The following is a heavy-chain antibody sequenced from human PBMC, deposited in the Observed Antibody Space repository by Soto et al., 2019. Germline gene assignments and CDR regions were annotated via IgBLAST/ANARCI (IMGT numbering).Heavy chain of an antibody. Sequence: SETLSLTCTVSGGSINNYYWGWLRQPPGMGLEWIAYISYSGNTNYNPSLKNRVTISVDTSKNQFSLKVSSVTPADTAVYYCVRSLTGFDYHAYWGPGTLVTVSS. CDR3: VRSLTGFDYHAY. CDR2: ISYSGNT. CDR1: GGSINNYY. D-gene: IGHD5-12*01. V-gene: IGHV4-59*01. J-gene: IGHJ4*02.